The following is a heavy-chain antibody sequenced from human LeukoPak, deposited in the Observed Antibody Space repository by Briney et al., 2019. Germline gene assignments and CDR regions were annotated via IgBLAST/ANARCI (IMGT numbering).Heavy chain of an antibody. CDR2: IYPADSET. CDR1: GYNFTNYW. J-gene: IGHJ4*02. D-gene: IGHD2/OR15-2a*01. V-gene: IGHV5-51*01. Sequence: GESLKISCKGSGYNFTNYWIGWVRQMPGKGLEGMAIIYPADSETKYSPSFQGQVSISADKSISTAYLQWSSLKASDTAMYYCARQPSNKGDFWGQGTLVTVSS. CDR3: ARQPSNKGDF.